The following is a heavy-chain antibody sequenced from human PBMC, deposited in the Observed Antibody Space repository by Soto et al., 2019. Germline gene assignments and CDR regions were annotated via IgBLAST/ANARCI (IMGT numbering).Heavy chain of an antibody. Sequence: VQLVESGGGVVQPGRSLRLSWAASEFTFSKFDMHWVRQAPGKGLEWVAVISYDGKNKYYADSVKGRFSISRDNSKNTISLQINHWRAEDTAVYYCARQGAVPYALGHDYYGMDVWGQGTTVTVSS. D-gene: IGHD2-2*01. CDR1: EFTFSKFD. J-gene: IGHJ6*02. CDR2: ISYDGKNK. V-gene: IGHV3-30*03. CDR3: ARQGAVPYALGHDYYGMDV.